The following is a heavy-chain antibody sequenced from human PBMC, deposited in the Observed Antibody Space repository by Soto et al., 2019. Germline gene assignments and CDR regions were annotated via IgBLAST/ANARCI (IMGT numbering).Heavy chain of an antibody. CDR3: ARRYGSVLAY. CDR1: GGSISSYY. CDR2: IYYSGST. J-gene: IGHJ4*02. D-gene: IGHD1-26*01. Sequence: PSETLSLTCTVSGGSISSYYWSWIRQPPGKGLEWIGYIYYSGSTNYNPSLKSRVTISVDTSKNQFSLKLSSVTAADTAVYYCARRYGSVLAYRGQGTLVTVSS. V-gene: IGHV4-59*08.